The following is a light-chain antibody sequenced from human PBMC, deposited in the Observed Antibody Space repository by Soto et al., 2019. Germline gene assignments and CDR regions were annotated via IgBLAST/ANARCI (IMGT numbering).Light chain of an antibody. CDR3: CSYAGSSTYV. J-gene: IGLJ1*01. Sequence: QSVLTQPASVSGSPGQSITISCTGTSSDVGSNNLVSWYQQHPGKAPKFMIYEATKRPSGVSNRFSGSKSGNTASLTISGLQAEDEADYYCCSYAGSSTYVFGTGTNVTVL. CDR2: EAT. V-gene: IGLV2-23*01. CDR1: SSDVGSNNL.